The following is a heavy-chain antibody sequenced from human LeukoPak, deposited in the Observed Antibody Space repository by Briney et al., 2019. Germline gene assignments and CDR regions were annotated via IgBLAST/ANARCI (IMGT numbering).Heavy chain of an antibody. V-gene: IGHV1-2*02. D-gene: IGHD2-2*01. CDR3: ARDWIPPIPAAISGGMDV. CDR1: GYTFTGYY. CDR2: INPNSGGT. Sequence: ASVKVSCKASGYTFTGYYMHWVRQAPGQGLEWMGWINPNSGGTNYAQKFQGRVTMTRDTSISTAYMELSRLRSDDTAVYYCARDWIPPIPAAISGGMDVWGQGTTVIVSS. J-gene: IGHJ6*02.